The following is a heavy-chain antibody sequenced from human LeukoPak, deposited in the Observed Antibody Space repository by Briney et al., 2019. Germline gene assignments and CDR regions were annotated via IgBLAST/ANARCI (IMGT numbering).Heavy chain of an antibody. V-gene: IGHV3-11*01. Sequence: GGSLRLSCAASGFTFSDYYMSWIRQAPGKGLEWVSYISSSGSTIYYADSVKGRFTISRDNAKNSLYLQMNSLRAEDTAVYYCARDRRYSSSWYNDYWGQGTLVTVSS. CDR1: GFTFSDYY. CDR3: ARDRRYSSSWYNDY. J-gene: IGHJ4*02. D-gene: IGHD6-13*01. CDR2: ISSSGSTI.